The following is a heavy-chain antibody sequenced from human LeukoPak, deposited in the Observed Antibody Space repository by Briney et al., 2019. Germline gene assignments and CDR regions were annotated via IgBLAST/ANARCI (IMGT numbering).Heavy chain of an antibody. CDR3: AAGEDDAFDI. V-gene: IGHV3-30*02. CDR2: TRYDGSNK. CDR1: GFTFSSYG. Sequence: GGSLRLSCAASGFTFSSYGMYWVRQAPGKGLEWVAFTRYDGSNKYYADSVKGRFTISRDNSKNTLYVQMNSLRAEDTAIYYCAAGEDDAFDIWGQGTMVTVSS. J-gene: IGHJ3*02.